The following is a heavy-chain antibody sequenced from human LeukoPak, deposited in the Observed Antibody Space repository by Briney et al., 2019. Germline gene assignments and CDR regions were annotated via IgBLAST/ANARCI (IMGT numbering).Heavy chain of an antibody. CDR2: MNPNSGNT. J-gene: IGHJ4*02. V-gene: IGHV1-2*02. CDR3: ARLGPAAMGN. D-gene: IGHD2-2*01. CDR1: GYTFTGYY. Sequence: ASVKVSCKASGYTFTGYYMHWLRQATGQGPEWMGWMNPNSGNTDYAQRFQGRVTMTTDTSTSTAYMELRSLRSDDTAVYYCARLGPAAMGNWGQGTLVTVSS.